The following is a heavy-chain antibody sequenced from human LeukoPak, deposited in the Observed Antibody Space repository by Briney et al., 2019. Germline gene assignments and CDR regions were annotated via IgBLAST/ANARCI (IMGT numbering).Heavy chain of an antibody. CDR3: ARGRTDDIVGATEYFDY. D-gene: IGHD1-26*01. CDR1: GYTFTGYY. CDR2: INPNSGGT. J-gene: IGHJ4*02. Sequence: ASVKVSCKASGYTFTGYYMHWVRQAPGQGLEWMGWINPNSGGTNYAQKFQGRVTMTRDTSISTAYMELSRLRSDDTAVYYCARGRTDDIVGATEYFDYWGQGTRVTVSS. V-gene: IGHV1-2*02.